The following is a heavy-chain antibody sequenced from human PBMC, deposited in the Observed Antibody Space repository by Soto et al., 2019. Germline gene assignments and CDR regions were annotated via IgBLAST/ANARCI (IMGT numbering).Heavy chain of an antibody. CDR1: GGSISSSNNF. D-gene: IGHD2-2*01. CDR3: ARQGRCSISSCYDLGSPYNYFNP. CDR2: IYYTGNT. V-gene: IGHV4-39*01. Sequence: QLQLQESRPGLVKPSETLSLSCTVSGGSISSSNNFWGWIRQPPGKGLEWIGTIYYTGNTYYNPSLKSRLTISVDTSRNQFSLWLSSVTAADTAVYYCARQGRCSISSCYDLGSPYNYFNPWGQGTLVTVST. J-gene: IGHJ5*02.